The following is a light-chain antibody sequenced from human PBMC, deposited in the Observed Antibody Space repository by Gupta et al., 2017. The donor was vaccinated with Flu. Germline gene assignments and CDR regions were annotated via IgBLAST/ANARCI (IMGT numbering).Light chain of an antibody. Sequence: SALTQPASVSGSPGPSITISCTGTSSDVGNYNYVPWYQQPPGKAPKLMIYDVSNRPSGISNRFSGSKSGNTASLTISGLQAEDEADYYCSSYTISISYLFGTGTKVSVL. CDR3: SSYTISISYL. V-gene: IGLV2-14*03. CDR2: DVS. J-gene: IGLJ1*01. CDR1: SSDVGNYNY.